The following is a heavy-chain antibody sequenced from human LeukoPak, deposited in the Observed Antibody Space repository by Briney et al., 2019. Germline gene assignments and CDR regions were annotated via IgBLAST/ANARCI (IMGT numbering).Heavy chain of an antibody. CDR3: AKGGSYPIDY. J-gene: IGHJ4*02. CDR2: INSDGSST. Sequence: GGSLRLSCAASGFTFSIYWMHWVRQAPGKGLVWVSHINSDGSSTTYADSVKGRFTISRDNAKSTLYLQMNSLRAEDTAVYYCAKGGSYPIDYWGQGALVTVSS. V-gene: IGHV3-74*01. D-gene: IGHD1-26*01. CDR1: GFTFSIYW.